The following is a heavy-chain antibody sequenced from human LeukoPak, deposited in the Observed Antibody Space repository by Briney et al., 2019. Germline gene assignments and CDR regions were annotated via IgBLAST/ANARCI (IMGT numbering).Heavy chain of an antibody. D-gene: IGHD3-16*01. CDR3: ATPFTGGGPPY. J-gene: IGHJ4*02. Sequence: ASVKVSCKASGYPFTNYWLHWVRQAPGQGLEWMGWIVPDTGDTNYAQKFRGRVTMTRDMSISTAYMELSGLRSDDATVYYCATPFTGGGPPYWGQGTLVTVSS. CDR1: GYPFTNYW. V-gene: IGHV1-2*02. CDR2: IVPDTGDT.